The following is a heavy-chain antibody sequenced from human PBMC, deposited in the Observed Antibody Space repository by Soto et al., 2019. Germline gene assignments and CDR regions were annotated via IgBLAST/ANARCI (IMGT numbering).Heavy chain of an antibody. Sequence: QVQLQESGPGLVRPSGALSLTCTVSGGSITSENWWSWVRQPPGKGLEWIGEIYHSGSANYNPSPKSSATTSPHKPKSHASLQLISVTAADKAIYYCVRDRGAVWGNYRKRAPRLDSWGPGIPVTVSS. D-gene: IGHD3-16*01. CDR2: IYHSGSA. CDR1: GGSITSENW. J-gene: IGHJ4*02. CDR3: VRDRGAVWGNYRKRAPRLDS. V-gene: IGHV4-4*02.